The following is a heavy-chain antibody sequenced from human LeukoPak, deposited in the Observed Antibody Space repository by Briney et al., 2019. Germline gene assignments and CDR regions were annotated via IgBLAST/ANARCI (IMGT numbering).Heavy chain of an antibody. V-gene: IGHV3-53*01. CDR2: IYSGGST. CDR1: GFTVSSNY. J-gene: IGHJ4*02. D-gene: IGHD2-15*01. Sequence: GGSLRLSCAASGFTVSSNYMSWVRQAPGKGLEWVSAIYSGGSTYYADSVKGRFTISRDNSKNTLYLQMNSLRAEDTAVYYCARHTGYCSGGSCYGDFWGQGTLVTVSS. CDR3: ARHTGYCSGGSCYGDF.